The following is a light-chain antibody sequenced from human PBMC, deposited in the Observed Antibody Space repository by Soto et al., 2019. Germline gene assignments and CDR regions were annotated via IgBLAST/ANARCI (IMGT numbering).Light chain of an antibody. CDR3: LQHNSYPLT. CDR2: TAS. V-gene: IGKV1-9*01. Sequence: DIQLTQSPSFLSASVGDRVTITCRASQGISSYLAWYQQKPGKAPKLLIYTASTLQSGVPSRFSGSESGTEFTLTISSLQPEDFATYYCLQHNSYPLTFGGGTKVDIK. CDR1: QGISSY. J-gene: IGKJ4*01.